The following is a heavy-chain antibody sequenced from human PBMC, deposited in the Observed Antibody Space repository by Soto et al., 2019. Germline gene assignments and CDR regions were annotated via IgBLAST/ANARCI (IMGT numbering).Heavy chain of an antibody. J-gene: IGHJ4*02. D-gene: IGHD3-9*01. Sequence: SLRLSCAVSGLSFSSYAMTWVRQSPGKGLEWVSSISRSGNSTYSADSVRGRFTISRDNSKNTLYLQMNSLRAEGTAVYYCAKDAKILDWLPTSYYFDFWGQGALVTVSS. CDR2: ISRSGNST. CDR3: AKDAKILDWLPTSYYFDF. CDR1: GLSFSSYA. V-gene: IGHV3-23*01.